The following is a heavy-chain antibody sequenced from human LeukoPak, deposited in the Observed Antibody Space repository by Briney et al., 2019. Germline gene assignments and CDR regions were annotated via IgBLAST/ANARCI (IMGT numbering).Heavy chain of an antibody. Sequence: PGGSLRLSCAASGFTFSSYGMSWVRQAPGKGLEWVSAISGSGGSTYYADSVKGRFTISRDNSKNTLYLQMNSLRAEDTAVYYCAKDLLGSSWYVARQWLPNWFDPWGQGTLVTVSS. CDR3: AKDLLGSSWYVARQWLPNWFDP. D-gene: IGHD6-13*01. CDR1: GFTFSSYG. V-gene: IGHV3-23*01. CDR2: ISGSGGST. J-gene: IGHJ5*02.